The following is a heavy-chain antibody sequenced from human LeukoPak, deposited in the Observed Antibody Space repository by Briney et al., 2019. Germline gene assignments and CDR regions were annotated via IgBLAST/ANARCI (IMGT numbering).Heavy chain of an antibody. V-gene: IGHV3-30-3*01. D-gene: IGHD6-19*01. CDR3: ARDPSQMGIAVAPYFDN. CDR2: ISYDGSNK. CDR1: GFTFSSYA. J-gene: IGHJ4*02. Sequence: QPGGSLRLSCAASGFTFSSYAMHWVRQAPGKGLEWVAVISYDGSNKYYADSVKGRFTISRDNSKNTLYLQMNSLRAEDTAVYYCARDPSQMGIAVAPYFDNWGQGTLVTVSS.